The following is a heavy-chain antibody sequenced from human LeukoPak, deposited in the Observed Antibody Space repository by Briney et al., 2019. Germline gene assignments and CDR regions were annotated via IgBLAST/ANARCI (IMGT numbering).Heavy chain of an antibody. CDR3: ARDVLTIYDNGGGYFDY. CDR2: IWYDGSNK. J-gene: IGHJ4*02. Sequence: PGRSLRLSCVVSGFTFSSYGMHWVRQAPGKGLEWVALIWYDGSNKYYADSVKARFTISRDNSKNTLYLQMNSLRADDTAVYYCARDVLTIYDNGGGYFDYWGQGTLVTVSS. V-gene: IGHV3-33*01. CDR1: GFTFSSYG. D-gene: IGHD3-22*01.